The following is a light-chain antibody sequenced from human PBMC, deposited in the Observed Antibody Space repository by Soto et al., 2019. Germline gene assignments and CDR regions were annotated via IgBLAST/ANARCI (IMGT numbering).Light chain of an antibody. V-gene: IGKV3-15*01. J-gene: IGKJ1*01. CDR3: QPYNNWIPWT. CDR1: QSVSSN. Sequence: EIVMTQSPATLSVSPGERATLSCRASQSVSSNLAWYQQKPGQAPRLLIYGASTRATGIPARFSGSGSGTEFTLTISSLQSEDFAVYYCQPYNNWIPWTFGQGTKVEIK. CDR2: GAS.